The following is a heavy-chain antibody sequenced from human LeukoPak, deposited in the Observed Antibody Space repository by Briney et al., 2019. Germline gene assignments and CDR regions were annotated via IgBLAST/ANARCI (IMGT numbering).Heavy chain of an antibody. CDR2: ISYDGSNK. Sequence: PGGSLRLSCAASGFTFSSYGMHWVRQAPGKGLQWVAVISYDGSNKYYADSVKGRFTISRDNSKNTLYLQMNSLRAEDTAVYYCAKDRATPNYYYYGMDVWGKGTTVTVSS. J-gene: IGHJ6*04. CDR1: GFTFSSYG. V-gene: IGHV3-30*18. CDR3: AKDRATPNYYYYGMDV. D-gene: IGHD1-26*01.